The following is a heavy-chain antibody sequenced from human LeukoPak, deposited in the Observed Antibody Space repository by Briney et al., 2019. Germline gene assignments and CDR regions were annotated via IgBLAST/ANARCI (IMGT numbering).Heavy chain of an antibody. CDR3: ARIDQWLVRFFDY. V-gene: IGHV3-11*04. J-gene: IGHJ4*02. D-gene: IGHD6-19*01. CDR1: GFTFSDYY. CDR2: ISSSGSTI. Sequence: GGSLRLSCAASGFTFSDYYMSWIRQAPGKGLEWVSYISSSGSTIYYADSVKGRFTISRDNAKNSLYLQMNSLRAEDTAVYYCARIDQWLVRFFDYWGQGTLVTVSS.